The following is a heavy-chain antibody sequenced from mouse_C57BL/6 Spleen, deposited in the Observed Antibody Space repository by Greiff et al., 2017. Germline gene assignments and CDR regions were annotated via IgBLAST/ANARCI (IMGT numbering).Heavy chain of an antibody. J-gene: IGHJ4*01. V-gene: IGHV1-69*01. CDR3: ASRGSTWGDY. CDR1: GYTFTSYW. Sequence: QVQLQQPGAELVMPGASVKLSCKASGYTFTSYWMHWVKQRPGQGLEWIGEIDPSDSYTNYNQKFKGKSTLTVDKSSSTAYMQLSSLTSEDSAVYYCASRGSTWGDYWGQGTSVTVSS. D-gene: IGHD1-1*01. CDR2: IDPSDSYT.